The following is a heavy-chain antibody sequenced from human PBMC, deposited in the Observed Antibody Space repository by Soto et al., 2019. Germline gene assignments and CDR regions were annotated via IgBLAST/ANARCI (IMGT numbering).Heavy chain of an antibody. CDR1: GGSFSGYY. D-gene: IGHD3-10*01. J-gene: IGHJ2*01. CDR3: ARGRGDGYNQNWYFDL. CDR2: INNGGSS. V-gene: IGHV4-34*01. Sequence: SETLSLTCAVYGGSFSGYYWSWIRQPPGKGLEWIGEINNGGSSNYNPSLKSRGSMSVGTSNNQFSLKLASVTAADTAVYYCARGRGDGYNQNWYFDLWGRGTLITVSS.